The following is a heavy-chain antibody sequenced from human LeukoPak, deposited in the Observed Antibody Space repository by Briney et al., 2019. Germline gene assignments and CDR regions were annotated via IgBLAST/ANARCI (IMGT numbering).Heavy chain of an antibody. D-gene: IGHD2-2*01. CDR2: MNPNSGNT. V-gene: IGHV1-8*01. CDR1: GYTFTSYD. CDR3: ARDDKVVVVPAARYYYYYYGMDV. Sequence: ASVKVSCKASGYTFTSYDINWVRQATGQGREWMGWMNPNSGNTGYAQKFQGRVTMTRNTSISTAYMELSRLRSEDTAVYYCARDDKVVVVPAARYYYYYYGMDVWGQGTTVTVSS. J-gene: IGHJ6*02.